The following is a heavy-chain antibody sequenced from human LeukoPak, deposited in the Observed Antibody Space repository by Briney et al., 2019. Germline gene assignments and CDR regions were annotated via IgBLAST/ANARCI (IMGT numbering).Heavy chain of an antibody. Sequence: SETLSLTCGVYGWSFGNDFWTWIRQPPGKGLEWIGEINYSGSTNYNPSLKSRVTISVDRSKNQFSLKLNSVTAADMAMYYCARLWGSTGSYWGQGTLVIVSS. D-gene: IGHD1-1*01. CDR1: GWSFGNDF. CDR2: INYSGST. J-gene: IGHJ4*02. V-gene: IGHV4-34*01. CDR3: ARLWGSTGSY.